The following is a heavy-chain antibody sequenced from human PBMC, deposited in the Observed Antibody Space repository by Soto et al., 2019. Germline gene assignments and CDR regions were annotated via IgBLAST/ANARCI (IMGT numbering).Heavy chain of an antibody. V-gene: IGHV3-23*01. CDR1: GFPFSTTD. CDR3: AKKSGWFNT. J-gene: IGHJ5*02. Sequence: EFQVMQSGGGLVQPGGSLRLACAASGFPFSTTDMSWVRQAPGKGLEWVSTIGGGGETTYYADSVKGRFTISRDNSKNTVYLQMDGLKVDDTAVYYCAKKSGWFNTWGQGDLVTVSS. CDR2: IGGGGETT.